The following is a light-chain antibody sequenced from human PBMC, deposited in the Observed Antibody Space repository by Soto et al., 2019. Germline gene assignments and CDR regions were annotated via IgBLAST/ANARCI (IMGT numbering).Light chain of an antibody. J-gene: IGKJ2*01. Sequence: VMTQYPATLSVLTGKRATIACRASQNIRTNLDWYQQKPVQAPRLLIYVASARPTGIPARFGGSGSGTEFTLTISSLQSEDFAVYDCHQYSNWPPYNIGQATKLESK. CDR2: VAS. CDR1: QNIRTN. V-gene: IGKV3-15*01. CDR3: HQYSNWPPYN.